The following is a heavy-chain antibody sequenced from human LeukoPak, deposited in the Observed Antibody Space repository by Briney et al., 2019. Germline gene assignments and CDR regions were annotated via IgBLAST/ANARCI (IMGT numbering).Heavy chain of an antibody. CDR2: ISYDGSTK. V-gene: IGHV3-30*04. J-gene: IGHJ4*02. Sequence: AGRSLRLSCAASGFTFSSYAMHWVRQAPGKGLEWVAVISYDGSTKYYADSVKGRFTISRDSSKNTLYLQMNSLRAEDTAVYYCAPSSPRLGYYFDYWGQGTLVTVSS. CDR3: APSSPRLGYYFDY. D-gene: IGHD2-2*01. CDR1: GFTFSSYA.